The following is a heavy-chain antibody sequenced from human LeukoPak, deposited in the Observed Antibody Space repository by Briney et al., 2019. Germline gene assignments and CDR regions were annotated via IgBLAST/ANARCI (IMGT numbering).Heavy chain of an antibody. V-gene: IGHV4-39*01. Sequence: PSETLSLTCTVSGDSISRGSYYWDWIRQPPGKGLDWIGSIYSSGSTYYSPSLKSRVTISVETSSNQFSLKLSSVTAADMAVYYCARRGLGATGSDSWGQGTLVTVSS. CDR3: ARRGLGATGSDS. J-gene: IGHJ4*02. CDR1: GDSISRGSYY. CDR2: IYSSGST. D-gene: IGHD1-26*01.